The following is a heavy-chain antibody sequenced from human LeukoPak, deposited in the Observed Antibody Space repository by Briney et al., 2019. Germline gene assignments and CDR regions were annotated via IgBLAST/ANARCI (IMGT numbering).Heavy chain of an antibody. V-gene: IGHV3-30*02. CDR2: IRYDGSNK. D-gene: IGHD3-10*01. CDR1: GFTFSSYG. CDR3: AKDSGGQHPLWGSGAFDI. J-gene: IGHJ3*02. Sequence: GRSLRLSCAASGFTFSSYGMHWVRQAPGKGLEWVAFIRYDGSNKYYADSVRGRFTISRDNSKNTLYLQMNSLRAEDTAVYYCAKDSGGQHPLWGSGAFDIWGQGTMVTVSS.